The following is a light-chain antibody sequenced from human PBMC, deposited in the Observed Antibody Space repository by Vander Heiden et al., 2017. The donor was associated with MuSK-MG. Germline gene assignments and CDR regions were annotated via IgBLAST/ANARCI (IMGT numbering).Light chain of an antibody. CDR2: DAS. CDR1: QSVSSY. J-gene: IGKJ1*01. Sequence: ILLIQSPTSLSFSPGERATLSCRASQSVSSYLDWYQQKPGQAPRLLIYDASHRATGIPARFSGSGSGTDFTLTISSLEPEDFAVYYCQQHYNGPRTFGQGTRVEI. V-gene: IGKV3-11*01. CDR3: QQHYNGPRT.